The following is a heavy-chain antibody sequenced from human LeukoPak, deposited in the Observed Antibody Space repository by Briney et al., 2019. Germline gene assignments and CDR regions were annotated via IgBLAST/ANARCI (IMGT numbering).Heavy chain of an antibody. CDR2: SAYNGNT. Sequence: SAYNGNTNYAQKLQGRVTMTTDTSTSTAYMELRSLRSDDTAVYYCARDLRSGGSFTDAFDIWGQGTMVTVSS. CDR3: ARDLRSGGSFTDAFDI. V-gene: IGHV1-18*01. D-gene: IGHD1-26*01. J-gene: IGHJ3*02.